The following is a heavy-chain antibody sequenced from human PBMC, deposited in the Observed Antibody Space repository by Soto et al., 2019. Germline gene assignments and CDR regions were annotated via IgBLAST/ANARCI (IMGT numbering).Heavy chain of an antibody. CDR2: IYYSGST. D-gene: IGHD2-21*01. J-gene: IGHJ4*02. Sequence: SETLSLTCTVSGGSISSSRYYWGWIRQPPGKGLEWIGSIYYSGSTYYNPSLKSRVTISVDTSKNQFSLKLSSVTAADTAVYYCAKYCGGDCYPPGYYFDYWGQGTLVTVSS. CDR1: GGSISSSRYY. CDR3: AKYCGGDCYPPGYYFDY. V-gene: IGHV4-39*01.